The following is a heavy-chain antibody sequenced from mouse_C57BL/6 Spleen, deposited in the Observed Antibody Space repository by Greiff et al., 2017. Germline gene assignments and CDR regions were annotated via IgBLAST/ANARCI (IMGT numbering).Heavy chain of an antibody. D-gene: IGHD2-3*01. CDR2: INPSNGGT. J-gene: IGHJ2*01. CDR3: ARDDGYYEYYFGY. V-gene: IGHV1-53*01. CDR1: GYTFTSYW. Sequence: VQLQQPGTELVKPGASVKLSCKASGYTFTSYWMHWVKQRPGQGLEWIGNINPSNGGTNYNEKFKSKATLTVDKSSSTAYMQLSSLTSEDSAVYYCARDDGYYEYYFGYWGQGTTLTVSS.